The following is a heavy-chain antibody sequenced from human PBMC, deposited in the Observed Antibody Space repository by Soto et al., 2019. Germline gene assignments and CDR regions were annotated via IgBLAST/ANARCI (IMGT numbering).Heavy chain of an antibody. D-gene: IGHD6-13*01. Sequence: PGGSKRLPCAASGFTFINLWRSWIRQAPGKGLEWVANIKQDGSEKYYVDSVKGRFTISRDNAKNSLYLQMNSLRAEDTAVYYCARDLSARIAAAGTTGERFDYWGQGTLVTVSS. V-gene: IGHV3-7*01. CDR2: IKQDGSEK. CDR1: GFTFINLW. CDR3: ARDLSARIAAAGTTGERFDY. J-gene: IGHJ4*02.